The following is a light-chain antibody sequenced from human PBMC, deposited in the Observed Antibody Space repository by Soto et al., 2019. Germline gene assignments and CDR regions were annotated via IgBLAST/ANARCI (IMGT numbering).Light chain of an antibody. V-gene: IGKV3D-15*01. CDR1: QSVSSN. CDR2: DAS. Sequence: EIVMTQSPATLSVSPGERATLSCRASQSVSSNFAGYQQKPAQAPRLLIYDASTRATGVPARFSGSGSGTELTLTISSLLSEDFAVYYCQQYNNWPLLTFGGGTKVEIK. J-gene: IGKJ4*01. CDR3: QQYNNWPLLT.